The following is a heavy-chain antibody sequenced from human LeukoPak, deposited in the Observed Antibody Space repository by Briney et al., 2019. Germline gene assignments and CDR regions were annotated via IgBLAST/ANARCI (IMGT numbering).Heavy chain of an antibody. J-gene: IGHJ4*02. CDR2: IIPIFGTA. CDR3: ARDGDCSGGSCPLDY. Sequence: GASVKVSCKASGGTFSSYAISWVRQAPGQGLEWMGGIIPIFGTANYAQKFQGRVTITADKSTSTAYMELSSLRSEDTAVYCCARDGDCSGGSCPLDYWGQGTLVTVSS. CDR1: GGTFSSYA. D-gene: IGHD2-15*01. V-gene: IGHV1-69*06.